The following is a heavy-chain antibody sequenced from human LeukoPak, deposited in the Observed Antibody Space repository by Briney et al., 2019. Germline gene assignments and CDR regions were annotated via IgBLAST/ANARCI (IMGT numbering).Heavy chain of an antibody. J-gene: IGHJ2*01. CDR2: IYYSGNT. Sequence: PSETLSLTCTVSGGSITSRSYYWGWIRQPPGKGLEWVGSIYYSGNTYYNPSLKSRGTIYVDTHNNQFSLKLTSVTAADTAVYYCARRKSRWYFDLWGRGTLVTVSS. CDR1: GGSITSRSYY. CDR3: ARRKSRWYFDL. V-gene: IGHV4-39*01.